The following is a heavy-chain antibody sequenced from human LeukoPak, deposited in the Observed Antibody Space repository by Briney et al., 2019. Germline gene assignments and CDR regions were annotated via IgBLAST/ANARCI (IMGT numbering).Heavy chain of an antibody. V-gene: IGHV4-34*01. CDR1: GGSLSSYY. Sequence: SETLSLTCTVSGGSLSSYYWSWIRQPPGKGLEWIGEINHSGSTNYNPSLKSRVTISVDTSKNQFSLKLSSVTAADTAVYYCARGCYYGSGSYYRRYNWFDPWGQGTLVTVSS. D-gene: IGHD3-10*01. CDR3: ARGCYYGSGSYYRRYNWFDP. J-gene: IGHJ5*02. CDR2: INHSGST.